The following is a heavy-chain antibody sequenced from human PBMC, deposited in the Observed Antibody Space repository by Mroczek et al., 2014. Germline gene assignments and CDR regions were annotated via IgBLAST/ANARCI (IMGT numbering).Heavy chain of an antibody. CDR1: GGSISSYY. D-gene: IGHD2-2*01. V-gene: IGHV4-59*01. Sequence: QVQLQQWGPGLVKPSETLSLTCTVSGGSISSYYWSWIRQPPGKGLEWIGYIYYSGSTNYNPSLKSRVTISVDTSKNQFSLKLSSVTAADTAVYYCARAPGGVPAASIKTSYYYYMDVWGKGTTVTVSS. CDR3: ARAPGGVPAASIKTSYYYYMDV. J-gene: IGHJ6*03. CDR2: IYYSGST.